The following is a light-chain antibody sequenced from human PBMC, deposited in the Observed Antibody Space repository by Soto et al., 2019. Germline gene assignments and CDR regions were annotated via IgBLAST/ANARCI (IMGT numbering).Light chain of an antibody. CDR3: QQYKSYLRT. CDR2: AAS. J-gene: IGKJ1*01. Sequence: DIQMTQSPSSLSASVGDRVTITCRASQTISSWLAWYQQKPGKAPKLLIYAASTLESGVSSRFSGRGSGTEFTLTINSLQPEDFATYYCQQYKSYLRTFGQGTKVDNK. CDR1: QTISSW. V-gene: IGKV1-5*01.